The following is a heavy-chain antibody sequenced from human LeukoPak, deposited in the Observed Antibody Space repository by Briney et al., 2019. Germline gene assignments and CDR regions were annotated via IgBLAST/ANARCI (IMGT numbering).Heavy chain of an antibody. Sequence: PSETLSLTCTVSGGSISSYYWSWIRQPPGKGLEWIGYIYYSGSTNYYPSLKSRVTISVDTSKNQFSLKLSSVTAADTAVYYCARGWFGELLLDYWGQGTLVTVSS. CDR3: ARGWFGELLLDY. CDR1: GGSISSYY. V-gene: IGHV4-59*01. J-gene: IGHJ4*02. D-gene: IGHD3-10*01. CDR2: IYYSGST.